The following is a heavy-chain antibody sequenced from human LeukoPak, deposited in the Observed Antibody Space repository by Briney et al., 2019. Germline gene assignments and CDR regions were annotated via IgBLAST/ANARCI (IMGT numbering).Heavy chain of an antibody. V-gene: IGHV3-7*01. J-gene: IGHJ6*03. CDR2: IKEDGSAE. D-gene: IGHD3-3*01. Sequence: GGSLRLSCAASGFTFRTYWMNWVRQAPGKGLEWVANIKEDGSAEYYVDSVEGRFTISRDNAKNSLYLQMNSLRAEDTAVYYCARDGTFGVAILHHFMDVWGKGTTVTVSS. CDR3: ARDGTFGVAILHHFMDV. CDR1: GFTFRTYW.